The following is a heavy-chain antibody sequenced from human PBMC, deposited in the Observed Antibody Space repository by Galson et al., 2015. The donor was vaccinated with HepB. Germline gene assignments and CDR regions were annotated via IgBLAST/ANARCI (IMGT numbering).Heavy chain of an antibody. CDR3: ARSLSGSYPSFDY. CDR2: VSYDGSEK. V-gene: IGHV3-30*03. Sequence: SLRLSCAASGFTFSSYSMNWVRQAPGKGLEWVAVVSYDGSEKSYGDSVKGRLTISRDNSKNTLYLEMNSLRVEDAAVYYCARSLSGSYPSFDYWGQGTLVTVSS. J-gene: IGHJ4*02. D-gene: IGHD1-26*01. CDR1: GFTFSSYS.